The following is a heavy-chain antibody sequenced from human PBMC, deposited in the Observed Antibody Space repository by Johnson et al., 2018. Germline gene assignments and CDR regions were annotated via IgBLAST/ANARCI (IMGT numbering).Heavy chain of an antibody. Sequence: EVQLVESGGGVVQPGRSLRLSCAASGFTFSSYAMSWVRQAPGKGLAWVSAISGSGGSTYYADSVKGRFTISRDNSKNTLYLQMNSPRTEDSAVYYCAKDRIPAAIWAIISYYYGMDVWGQGTTFTVSS. CDR3: AKDRIPAAIWAIISYYYGMDV. J-gene: IGHJ6*02. V-gene: IGHV3-23*04. D-gene: IGHD2-2*02. CDR1: GFTFSSYA. CDR2: ISGSGGST.